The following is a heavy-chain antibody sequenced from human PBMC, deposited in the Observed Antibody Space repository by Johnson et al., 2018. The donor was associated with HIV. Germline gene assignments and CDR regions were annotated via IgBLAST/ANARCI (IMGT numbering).Heavy chain of an antibody. CDR2: IKWNGGST. J-gene: IGHJ3*02. CDR1: GFTFDDYG. D-gene: IGHD3-3*01. V-gene: IGHV3-20*04. CDR3: ARDSYNFWSGYPDAFDI. Sequence: VQLVESGGGVVRPGGSLRLSCTASGFTFDDYGMSWVRQAPGKGLEWVSGIKWNGGSTGYGDSVKGRFTISRDNAKNSLYLQMNRLRAEDTAVYYCARDSYNFWSGYPDAFDIWGQGTMVTVSS.